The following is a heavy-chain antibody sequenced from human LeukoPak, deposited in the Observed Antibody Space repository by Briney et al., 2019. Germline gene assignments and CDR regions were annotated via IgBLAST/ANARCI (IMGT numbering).Heavy chain of an antibody. D-gene: IGHD4-17*01. CDR1: GFPFSSYS. CDR3: ARDDYGDCGD. J-gene: IGHJ4*02. V-gene: IGHV3-21*01. CDR2: IISSSTYI. Sequence: PGGSLRLSCAASGFPFSSYSMNWVRQAPGRGLEWVSSIISSSTYIDYADSVKGRFTTSRDNAKNSLYLQMNSLRVEDTAVYYCARDDYGDCGDWGQGTLVTVSS.